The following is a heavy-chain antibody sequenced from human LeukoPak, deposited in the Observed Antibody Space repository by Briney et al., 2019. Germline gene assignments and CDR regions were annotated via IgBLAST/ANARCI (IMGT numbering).Heavy chain of an antibody. CDR1: GFTLSSYA. J-gene: IGHJ3*02. Sequence: GESLRLSCTGSGFTLSSYAMNWVRRAPGQGLELVSSISSSSSDIYYTDSVKGRFTISRDNAKNSLYLQMNSLRAEDTAVYYCVTDYGGSSGAFDIWGQGTMVTVSS. CDR2: ISSSSSDI. D-gene: IGHD4-23*01. V-gene: IGHV3-21*01. CDR3: VTDYGGSSGAFDI.